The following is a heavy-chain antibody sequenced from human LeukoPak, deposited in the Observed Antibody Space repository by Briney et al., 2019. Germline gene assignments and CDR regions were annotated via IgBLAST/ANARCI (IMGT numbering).Heavy chain of an antibody. CDR2: IYYSGST. CDR3: ARDPAFYGSGSYHWFDP. CDR1: GGSVSSGSYY. V-gene: IGHV4-61*01. Sequence: SETLSLTCTVSGGSVSSGSYYWSWIRQPPGKGLEWIGYIYYSGSTNYNPSLKSRVTISVDTSKNQFSLKLSSVTAADTAVYYCARDPAFYGSGSYHWFDPWGQGTLVTVSS. J-gene: IGHJ5*02. D-gene: IGHD3-10*01.